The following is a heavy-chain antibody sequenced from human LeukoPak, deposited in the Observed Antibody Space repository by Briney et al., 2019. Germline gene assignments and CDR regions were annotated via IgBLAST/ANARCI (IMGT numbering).Heavy chain of an antibody. CDR2: ISYDGSNK. J-gene: IGHJ4*02. V-gene: IGHV3-30*03. CDR3: ARGNGNSYGYLDS. CDR1: GFTFSYYG. D-gene: IGHD5-18*01. Sequence: GRSLRLSCAASGFTFSYYGMHWVRQAPGKGLEWVAAISYDGSNKYYADSVKGRFTISRDNPKNTLYLQMNSLRAEDTAVYYCARGNGNSYGYLDSWGQGILVTVSS.